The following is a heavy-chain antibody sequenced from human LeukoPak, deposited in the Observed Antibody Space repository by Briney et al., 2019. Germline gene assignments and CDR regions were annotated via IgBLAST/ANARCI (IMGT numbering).Heavy chain of an antibody. Sequence: PGGSLRLSCAASGFTFSSYGMSWVRQAPGKGLEWVANIKRDRSEKYYVDSVKGRFTISRDSAKNSLYLQMNSLRAEDTAVYYCARHLSGVTGYTYGRGIDYWGQGTLVTVSS. V-gene: IGHV3-7*01. D-gene: IGHD5-18*01. J-gene: IGHJ4*02. CDR2: IKRDRSEK. CDR1: GFTFSSYG. CDR3: ARHLSGVTGYTYGRGIDY.